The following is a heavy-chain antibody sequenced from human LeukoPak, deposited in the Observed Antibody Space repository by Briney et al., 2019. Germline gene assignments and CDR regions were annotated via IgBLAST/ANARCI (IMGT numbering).Heavy chain of an antibody. J-gene: IGHJ4*02. CDR2: IAWNTGNT. CDR1: GFTFDDYA. D-gene: IGHD3-10*01. CDR3: AKDMNSYGSGSSYNPWGPFDS. V-gene: IGHV3-9*01. Sequence: GGSLRLSCAASGFTFDDYAMQWVRHAPGKGLEWVSGIAWNTGNTDYADSVKGRFTISRDNAENSMYLQMNSLRDEDTALYYCAKDMNSYGSGSSYNPWGPFDSWGQGTLVTVSS.